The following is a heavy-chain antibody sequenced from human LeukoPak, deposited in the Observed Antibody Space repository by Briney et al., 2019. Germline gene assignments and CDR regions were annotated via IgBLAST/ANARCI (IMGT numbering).Heavy chain of an antibody. D-gene: IGHD2-8*01. V-gene: IGHV3-21*01. Sequence: PGGSLRLSCAASGFTFSSYSMNWVRQAPGKGLEWVSSISSSSSYIYYADSVKGRFTISRDNAKNSLYLQMNSLRTEDTAVYYCASASNYCTNGVCYRDYWGQGTLVTVSS. CDR2: ISSSSSYI. J-gene: IGHJ4*02. CDR3: ASASNYCTNGVCYRDY. CDR1: GFTFSSYS.